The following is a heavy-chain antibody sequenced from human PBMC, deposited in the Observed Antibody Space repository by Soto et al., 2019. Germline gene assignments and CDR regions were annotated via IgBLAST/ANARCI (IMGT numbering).Heavy chain of an antibody. CDR3: AKDRPDYGGNQGGGWFDP. CDR2: ISGSGGST. J-gene: IGHJ5*02. CDR1: GFTFSSYA. Sequence: EVQLVESGGGLVQPGGSLRLSCAASGFTFSSYAMSWVRQAPGKGLEWVSAISGSGGSTYYADSVKGRFTISRDNSKNTLYLQMNSLRAEDTAVYYCAKDRPDYGGNQGGGWFDPWGQGTLVTVSS. V-gene: IGHV3-23*04. D-gene: IGHD4-17*01.